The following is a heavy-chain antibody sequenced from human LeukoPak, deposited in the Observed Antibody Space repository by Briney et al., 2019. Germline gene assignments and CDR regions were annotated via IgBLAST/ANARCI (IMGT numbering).Heavy chain of an antibody. Sequence: GASVKVSCKASGFTFTSSAVQWVRQARGQRLEWIGWIVVGSGNTNYAQKFQERVTITRDMSTSTAYMELSSLRSEDTAVYYCATQIEYYYGSGSYDYWGQGTLVTVSS. CDR1: GFTFTSSA. CDR2: IVVGSGNT. D-gene: IGHD3-10*01. CDR3: ATQIEYYYGSGSYDY. J-gene: IGHJ4*02. V-gene: IGHV1-58*01.